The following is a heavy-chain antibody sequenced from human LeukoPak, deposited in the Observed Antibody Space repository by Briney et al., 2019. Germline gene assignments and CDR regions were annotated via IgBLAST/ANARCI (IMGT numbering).Heavy chain of an antibody. D-gene: IGHD1-26*01. CDR1: GGSISSYY. J-gene: IGHJ5*02. V-gene: IGHV4-59*01. Sequence: PSETLSLTCTVSGGSISSYYWSWLRQPPGKGLEWIGYIYYSGSTNYNPSLKSRVTISVDTSKNQFYLKLSSVTAADTAVYYCARDIEWFDPWGQGTLVTVSS. CDR3: ARDIEWFDP. CDR2: IYYSGST.